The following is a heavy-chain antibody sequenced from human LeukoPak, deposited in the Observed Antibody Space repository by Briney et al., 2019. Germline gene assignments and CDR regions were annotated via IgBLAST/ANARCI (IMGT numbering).Heavy chain of an antibody. V-gene: IGHV1-24*01. CDR1: GYTLTELS. CDR3: ATGVCSTSCYAGGEWFDP. Sequence: ASVKVSCKVSGYTLTELSMHWVRQAPGKGLEWMGGFDPEDGETIYAQKFQGRDTMTEDTSTETAYMGRSSLRSADTAVYYCATGVCSTSCYAGGEWFDPWGQGTLVTVSS. CDR2: FDPEDGET. D-gene: IGHD2-2*01. J-gene: IGHJ5*02.